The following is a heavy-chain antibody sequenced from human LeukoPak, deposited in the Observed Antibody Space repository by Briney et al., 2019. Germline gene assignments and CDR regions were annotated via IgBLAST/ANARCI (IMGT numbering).Heavy chain of an antibody. Sequence: SEILSLTCAVYGGSFSGYYWSWIRQPPGKGLEWIGNIFYGGSTYYSPSLGSRVTISLDTSRNQFSLKLNSVTAADTAVYYCAKSNGYGLVDIWGQGTMVTVSS. CDR1: GGSFSGYY. CDR3: AKSNGYGLVDI. CDR2: IFYGGST. J-gene: IGHJ3*02. V-gene: IGHV4-34*12. D-gene: IGHD3-10*01.